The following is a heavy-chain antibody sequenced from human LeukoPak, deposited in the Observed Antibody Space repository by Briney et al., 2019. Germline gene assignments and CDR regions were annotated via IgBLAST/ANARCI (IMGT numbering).Heavy chain of an antibody. CDR1: GGSISSGGYY. CDR2: IYYSGST. Sequence: SETLSLTCTVSGGSISSGGYYWSWIRQHPGKGLEWIGYIYYSGSTYYNPSLKSRVTISVDTSKNQFSLKLSSVTAADTAVYYCARDTIFGAEDYRGQGTLVTVSS. J-gene: IGHJ4*02. V-gene: IGHV4-31*03. CDR3: ARDTIFGAEDY. D-gene: IGHD3-3*01.